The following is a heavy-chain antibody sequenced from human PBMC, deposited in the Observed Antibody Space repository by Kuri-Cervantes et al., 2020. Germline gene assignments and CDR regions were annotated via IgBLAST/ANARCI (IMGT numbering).Heavy chain of an antibody. V-gene: IGHV4-34*01. Sequence: GSLRLSCGVSSGSFSGYYWMWIRQSPGKGLEWIGEINRSGSPNYNPSLKSRVTISVDTSKNQFSLKLSSVTAADTAVYYCASWNDDRGFFDYWGQGTLVTVSS. D-gene: IGHD1-1*01. CDR2: INRSGSP. J-gene: IGHJ4*02. CDR3: ASWNDDRGFFDY. CDR1: SGSFSGYY.